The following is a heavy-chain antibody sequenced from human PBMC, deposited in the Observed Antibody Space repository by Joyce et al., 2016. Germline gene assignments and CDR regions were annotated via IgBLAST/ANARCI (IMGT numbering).Heavy chain of an antibody. J-gene: IGHJ4*02. CDR1: GFAFSSYW. D-gene: IGHD5-18*01. V-gene: IGHV3-7*04. Sequence: EVQLVQSGGALVQPGGSLRLSCAASGFAFSSYWMTWVRQTTDKGLECVANMNEDGSTRNFAASVRGRFTISRDNAQESLYLQMNNLKVDDSAIYYCARDPGYSAFDSWGQGALVTVSS. CDR3: ARDPGYSAFDS. CDR2: MNEDGSTR.